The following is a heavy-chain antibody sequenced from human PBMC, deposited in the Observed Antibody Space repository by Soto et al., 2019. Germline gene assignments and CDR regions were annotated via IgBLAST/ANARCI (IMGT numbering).Heavy chain of an antibody. Sequence: QVQLQESGPGLVKPSETLSLTCTVSGGSISSYYCSWIRQPPGKGLEWIGYIYYSGSTNYNPHLKSRVTISVDTSKNQFSLKLSSVTAADAAVYYCARGSSYANDYWGQGTLVTVSS. V-gene: IGHV4-59*01. CDR1: GGSISSYY. J-gene: IGHJ4*02. D-gene: IGHD2-2*01. CDR3: ARGSSYANDY. CDR2: IYYSGST.